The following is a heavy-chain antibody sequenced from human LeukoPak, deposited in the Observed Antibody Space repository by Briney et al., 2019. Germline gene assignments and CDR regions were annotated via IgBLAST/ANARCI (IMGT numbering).Heavy chain of an antibody. CDR1: GFTFSSYA. V-gene: IGHV3-23*01. D-gene: IGHD2-15*01. Sequence: GGSLRLSCAASGFTFSSYAMSWVRQAPGKGPEWVSAISGSGGSTYYADSVKGRFTISRDNSKNTLYLQMNSLRAEDTAVYYCAKGGYCSGGSCYTVYYGMDVWGQGTTVTVSS. J-gene: IGHJ6*02. CDR3: AKGGYCSGGSCYTVYYGMDV. CDR2: ISGSGGST.